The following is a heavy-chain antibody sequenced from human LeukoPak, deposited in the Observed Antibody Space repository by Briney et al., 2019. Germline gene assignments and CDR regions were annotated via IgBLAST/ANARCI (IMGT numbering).Heavy chain of an antibody. Sequence: GGSLRLSCAASGFTFSSYGMHWVRQAPGKGLVWVAFIRYDGSNKYYADSVKGRFTISRDNSKNTLYLQMNSLRAEDTAVYYCAKVAYSGSYLPLGYWGQGTLVTVSS. CDR2: IRYDGSNK. D-gene: IGHD1-26*01. V-gene: IGHV3-30*02. CDR3: AKVAYSGSYLPLGY. CDR1: GFTFSSYG. J-gene: IGHJ4*02.